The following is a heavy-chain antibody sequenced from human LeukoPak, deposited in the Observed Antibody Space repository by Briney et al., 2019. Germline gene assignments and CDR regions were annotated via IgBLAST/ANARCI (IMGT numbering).Heavy chain of an antibody. CDR1: GGSISSGSYY. D-gene: IGHD1-14*01. CDR2: IYTSGST. V-gene: IGHV4-61*02. CDR3: AREPDYYYYGMDV. J-gene: IGHJ6*02. Sequence: PSQTLSLTCTVSGGSISSGSYYWSWIRQPAGRGLEWIGRIYTSGSTNYNPSLKSRVTISVDTSKNQFSLKLSSVTAADTAVYYCAREPDYYYYGMDVWGQGTTVTVSS.